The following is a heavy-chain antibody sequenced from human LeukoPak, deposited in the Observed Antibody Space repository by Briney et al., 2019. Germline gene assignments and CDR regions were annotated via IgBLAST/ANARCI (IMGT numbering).Heavy chain of an antibody. D-gene: IGHD3-10*01. V-gene: IGHV4-38-2*02. CDR1: GYSINSGYY. CDR2: IYHSGST. Sequence: SETLSLTCTVSGYSINSGYYWGWIRQPPGKGLEWIGSIYHSGSTYFNPSLKSRVTISVDTSKNQFSLKLSSVTAADTAVYYCARLNYYGSGSYRYYFDYWGQGTLVTVSS. CDR3: ARLNYYGSGSYRYYFDY. J-gene: IGHJ4*02.